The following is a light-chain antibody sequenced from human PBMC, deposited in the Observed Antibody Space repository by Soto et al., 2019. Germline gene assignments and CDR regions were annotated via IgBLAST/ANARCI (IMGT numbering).Light chain of an antibody. V-gene: IGLV1-40*01. Sequence: QSVLTQPPSMSGAPGQRVIISCTGSSSNIGAGYDVHWYQQHPGTAPKLLIFDNNNRPSGVPDRFSGSKSDTSASLAITGLQAEDEADYYCQSFDTSLSGFVVFGGGTKLTVL. CDR2: DNN. CDR3: QSFDTSLSGFVV. CDR1: SSNIGAGYD. J-gene: IGLJ2*01.